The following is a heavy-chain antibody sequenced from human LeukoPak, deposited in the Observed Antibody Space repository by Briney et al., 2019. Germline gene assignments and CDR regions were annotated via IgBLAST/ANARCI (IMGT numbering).Heavy chain of an antibody. CDR2: INHSGST. J-gene: IGHJ4*02. D-gene: IGHD3-10*01. V-gene: IGHV4-34*01. CDR1: GGSFSGYY. CDR3: AVVRGVQAAFDY. Sequence: SETLSLTCAVYGGSFSGYYWSWIRQPPGKGLEWIGEINHSGSTNYNPSHKSRVTISVDTSKNQFSLKLSSVTAADTAVYYCAVVRGVQAAFDYWGQGTLVTVSS.